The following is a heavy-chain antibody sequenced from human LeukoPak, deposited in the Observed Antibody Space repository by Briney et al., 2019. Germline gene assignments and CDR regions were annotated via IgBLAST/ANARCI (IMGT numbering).Heavy chain of an antibody. CDR2: ISANGGST. CDR3: ARGSDDFWSGYNYGMDV. CDR1: GFTFSGYA. Sequence: GGSLRLSCVASGFTFSGYAMSWVRQAPGKGLEWVATISANGGSTYYADSVKGRFTISRDNSKNTLYLQMNSLRTEDTAVYYCARGSDDFWSGYNYGMDVWGQGTTVTVSS. V-gene: IGHV3-23*01. J-gene: IGHJ6*02. D-gene: IGHD3-3*01.